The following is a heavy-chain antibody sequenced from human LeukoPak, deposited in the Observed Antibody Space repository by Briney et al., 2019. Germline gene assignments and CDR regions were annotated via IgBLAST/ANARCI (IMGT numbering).Heavy chain of an antibody. CDR3: AKSRAIVVVVAATPLDY. CDR1: GFTFSSYA. Sequence: PGGSLRLSCAASGFTFSSYAMSWVRQAPGKGLDWVSAISGSGGSTYYADSVKGRFTISRDNSKNTLYLQMNSLRAEDTAVYYCAKSRAIVVVVAATPLDYWGQGTLVTVSS. D-gene: IGHD2-15*01. V-gene: IGHV3-23*01. CDR2: ISGSGGST. J-gene: IGHJ4*02.